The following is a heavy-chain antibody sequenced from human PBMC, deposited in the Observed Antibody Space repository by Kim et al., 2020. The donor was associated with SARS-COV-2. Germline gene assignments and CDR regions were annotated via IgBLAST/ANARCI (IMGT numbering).Heavy chain of an antibody. CDR2: IYSGGST. CDR1: GFTVSNNY. Sequence: GGSLRLSCAASGFTVSNNYMSWVRQAPGKGLEWVSIIYSGGSTYYADSVKGRFDISRDRSKNTVYLQMNSLRAGDTAIYYCARGPYNNQSKYRPRGMDVWGQGTTVTVSS. V-gene: IGHV3-53*01. D-gene: IGHD1-1*01. CDR3: ARGPYNNQSKYRPRGMDV. J-gene: IGHJ6*02.